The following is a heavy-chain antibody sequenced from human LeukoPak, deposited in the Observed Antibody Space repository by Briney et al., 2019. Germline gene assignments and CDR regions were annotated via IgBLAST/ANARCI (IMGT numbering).Heavy chain of an antibody. CDR1: GGTFSSYA. CDR3: AREVYGGYGSLHPYYYYGMDV. Sequence: SVEVSCKASGGTFSSYAISWVRQAPGQGLEWMGGIIPIFGTANYAQKFQGRVTITADKSTSTAYMELSSLRSEDTAVYYCAREVYGGYGSLHPYYYYGMDVWGKGTTVTVSS. D-gene: IGHD4-17*01. CDR2: IIPIFGTA. J-gene: IGHJ6*04. V-gene: IGHV1-69*06.